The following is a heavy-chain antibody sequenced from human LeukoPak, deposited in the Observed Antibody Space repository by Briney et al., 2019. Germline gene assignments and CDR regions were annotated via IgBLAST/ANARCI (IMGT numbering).Heavy chain of an antibody. CDR1: GFTFSTYN. V-gene: IGHV3-21*01. D-gene: IGHD1-26*01. CDR2: ITSTSTYV. J-gene: IGHJ6*03. CDR3: ARDPYSGSYGDYYYYYMDV. Sequence: GGSLRLSCEASGFTFSTYNMSWVRQAPGKRLEWVSSITSTSTYVFYADSVKGRFTISRDNAKNSLYLQMNSLRAEDTAVYYCARDPYSGSYGDYYYYYMDVWGKGTTVTISS.